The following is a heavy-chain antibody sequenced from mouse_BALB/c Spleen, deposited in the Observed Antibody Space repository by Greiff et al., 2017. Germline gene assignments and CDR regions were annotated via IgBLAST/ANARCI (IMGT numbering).Heavy chain of an antibody. CDR2: IDPANGNT. CDR1: GFNIKDTY. CDR3: ARRGLPNWYFDV. J-gene: IGHJ1*01. D-gene: IGHD3-1*01. V-gene: IGHV14-3*02. Sequence: EVQLQQSGAELVKPGASVKLSCTASGFNIKDTYMHWVKQRPEQGLEWIGRIDPANGNTKYDPKFQGKATITADTSSNTAYLQLSSLTSEDTAVYYCARRGLPNWYFDVWGAGTTVTVSS.